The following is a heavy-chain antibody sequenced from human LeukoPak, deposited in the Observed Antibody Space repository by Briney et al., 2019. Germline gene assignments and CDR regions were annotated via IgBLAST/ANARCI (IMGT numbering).Heavy chain of an antibody. V-gene: IGHV1-18*01. CDR2: ISAYNGNT. Sequence: ASVKVSCKASGYTFTSYGISWVRQAPGQGLEWMGWISAYNGNTNYAQKLQGRVTMTTDTSTSTAYMELRSLRSDDTAVYYCAREYPDTAMVIGAWFDPWGQGTLVTVSS. CDR3: AREYPDTAMVIGAWFDP. D-gene: IGHD5-18*01. J-gene: IGHJ5*02. CDR1: GYTFTSYG.